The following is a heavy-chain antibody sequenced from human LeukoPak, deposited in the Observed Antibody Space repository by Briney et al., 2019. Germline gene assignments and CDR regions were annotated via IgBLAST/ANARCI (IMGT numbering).Heavy chain of an antibody. CDR2: ISWNSGSI. CDR3: AKSMVYARTYLDY. Sequence: PGGSLRLSCAASGFTFDDYAMHWVRQAPGKGLEWVSGISWNSGSIGYADSVKGRFTISRDNAKNSLYLQMNSLRAEDTALYYCAKSMVYARTYLDYWGQGTLVTVSS. CDR1: GFTFDDYA. D-gene: IGHD2-8*01. V-gene: IGHV3-9*01. J-gene: IGHJ4*02.